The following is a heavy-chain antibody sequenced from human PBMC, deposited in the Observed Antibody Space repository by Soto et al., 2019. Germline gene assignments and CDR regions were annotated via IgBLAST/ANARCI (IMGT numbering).Heavy chain of an antibody. J-gene: IGHJ6*02. CDR3: AKILSMVTSYYYGMDV. CDR2: ISGNGDNT. CDR1: GFTFSSYA. Sequence: PGGSLRLSCAASGFTFSSYAMSWVRQAPGTGLEWVSSISGNGDNTFYGDSVKGRITISRDNSKNTLYLQMNNLRAEDTAVYYCAKILSMVTSYYYGMDVWGHGTTVTVSS. D-gene: IGHD4-17*01. V-gene: IGHV3-23*01.